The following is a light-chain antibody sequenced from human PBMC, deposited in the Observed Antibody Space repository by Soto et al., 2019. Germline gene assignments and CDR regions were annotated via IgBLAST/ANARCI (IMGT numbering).Light chain of an antibody. Sequence: EIVMTQSQATLSVSPGEGATLSCRASQTIGTNLAWYQQNPGQPPRLLIYGASTRATGIPARFRGSGSGTEFTLTISGVQSEDFAVYHCQQYNNWPTFGQGTKVDIK. CDR1: QTIGTN. CDR2: GAS. J-gene: IGKJ1*01. V-gene: IGKV3-15*01. CDR3: QQYNNWPT.